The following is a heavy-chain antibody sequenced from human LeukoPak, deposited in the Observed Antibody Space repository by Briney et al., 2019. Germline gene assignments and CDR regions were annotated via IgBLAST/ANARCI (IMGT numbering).Heavy chain of an antibody. CDR1: GGTFSSYA. CDR2: IIPILGIA. V-gene: IGHV1-69*04. CDR3: ARSGYSYGHYGMDV. Sequence: ASVKVSCKASGGTFSSYAISWVRQAPGQGLEWMGRIIPILGIANYAQKFQGRVTITADKSTSTAYMELSSLRSEDMAVYYCARSGYSYGHYGMDVWGQRTTVTVSS. J-gene: IGHJ6*02. D-gene: IGHD5-18*01.